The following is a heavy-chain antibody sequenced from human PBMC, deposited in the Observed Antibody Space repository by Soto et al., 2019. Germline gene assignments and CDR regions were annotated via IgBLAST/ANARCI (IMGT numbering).Heavy chain of an antibody. Sequence: ASVKVSCKASGYTFTSYAMHWVRQAPGQRLEWMGWINAGNGNTKYSQKFQGRVTITRDTSASTAYMELSSLRSEDTAVYYCARIDGYCSGGSCYNSSAVFDYWGQGTLVTVSS. CDR3: ARIDGYCSGGSCYNSSAVFDY. CDR2: INAGNGNT. J-gene: IGHJ4*02. CDR1: GYTFTSYA. D-gene: IGHD2-15*01. V-gene: IGHV1-3*01.